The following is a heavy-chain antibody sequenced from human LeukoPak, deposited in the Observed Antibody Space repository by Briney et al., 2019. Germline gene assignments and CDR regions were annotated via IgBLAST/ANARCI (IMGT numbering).Heavy chain of an antibody. D-gene: IGHD2-2*02. V-gene: IGHV4-34*01. J-gene: IGHJ4*02. CDR2: INHSGST. CDR3: ARQGLDCSSTSCCTTYHY. Sequence: SETLSLTCAVYGGSFSGYYWSWIRQPPGKGLEWIGEINHSGSTNYNPSLKSRVTISVDTSKNQFSLKLGSVTAADTAVYYCARQGLDCSSTSCCTTYHYWGQGTLVTVSS. CDR1: GGSFSGYY.